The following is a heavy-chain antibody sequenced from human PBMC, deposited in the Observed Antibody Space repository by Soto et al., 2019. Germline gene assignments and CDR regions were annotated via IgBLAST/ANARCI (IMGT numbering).Heavy chain of an antibody. CDR1: GGSFSGYY. CDR2: INHRGST. J-gene: IGHJ6*03. D-gene: IGHD4-17*01. CDR3: ARGVQVTVNSYYYYMDV. Sequence: QVQLQQWGAGLLKPSETLSLTCAVYGGSFSGYYWSWIRQPPGKGLEWIGEINHRGSTDYNTSLMSRVTISVDTSKNQFSLKLSSVTAAETVVYYCARGVQVTVNSYYYYMDVWGKGTTVTVSS. V-gene: IGHV4-34*01.